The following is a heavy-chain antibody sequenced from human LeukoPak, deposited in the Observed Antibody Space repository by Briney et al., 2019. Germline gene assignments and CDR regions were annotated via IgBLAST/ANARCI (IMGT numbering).Heavy chain of an antibody. J-gene: IGHJ3*01. D-gene: IGHD3-10*01. Sequence: GGSLRLSCAASGFTFSSYSMNWVRQAPGKGLEWVSSISSNSIYVFYADSMKGRFTISRDNAKNSLSLQMNSLRAEDTAVYYCAREGMVRGVPDAFDLWGQGTMVTVSS. CDR3: AREGMVRGVPDAFDL. CDR1: GFTFSSYS. V-gene: IGHV3-21*01. CDR2: ISSNSIYV.